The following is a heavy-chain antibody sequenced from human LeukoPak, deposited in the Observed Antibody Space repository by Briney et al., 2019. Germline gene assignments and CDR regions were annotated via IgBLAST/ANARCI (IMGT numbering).Heavy chain of an antibody. CDR2: IYYSGST. Sequence: SETLSLTCTVSGDSISSNTYYWGWIRQPPGKGLEWIGTIYYSGSTYYNPSLKSRVTISVDTSKNQFSLKLSSVTAADTAVYYCATPGREWLLHFDYWGQGTLVTASS. CDR1: GDSISSNTYY. CDR3: ATPGREWLLHFDY. J-gene: IGHJ4*02. V-gene: IGHV4-39*01. D-gene: IGHD3-3*01.